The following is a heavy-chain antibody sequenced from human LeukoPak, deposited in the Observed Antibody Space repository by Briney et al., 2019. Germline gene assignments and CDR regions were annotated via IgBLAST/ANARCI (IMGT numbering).Heavy chain of an antibody. D-gene: IGHD1-1*01. CDR2: IIPIFGTA. Sequence: ASVKVSCKASGGTFSSYAISWVRQAPGQGLEWMGGIIPIFGTANYAQKFQGRVTITADESTSTAYMELSSLRSEDTAVYYCAIGWKPFYFDYWGQGTLVTVSS. CDR1: GGTFSSYA. CDR3: AIGWKPFYFDY. V-gene: IGHV1-69*13. J-gene: IGHJ4*02.